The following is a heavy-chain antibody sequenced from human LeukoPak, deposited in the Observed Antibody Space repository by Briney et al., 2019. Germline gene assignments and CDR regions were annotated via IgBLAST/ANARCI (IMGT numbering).Heavy chain of an antibody. Sequence: ETLSLTCAVYGGSFGGYYWSWIRQPPGKGLEWVSAISGSAATTFYADSVKGRFTISRDNSKNTLYLQMNSLRAEDTAVYYCARTTEGGYTYDYFYYYYMDVWGKGTTVTISS. CDR3: ARTTEGGYTYDYFYYYYMDV. CDR2: ISGSAATT. V-gene: IGHV3-23*01. CDR1: GGSFGGYY. J-gene: IGHJ6*03. D-gene: IGHD5-18*01.